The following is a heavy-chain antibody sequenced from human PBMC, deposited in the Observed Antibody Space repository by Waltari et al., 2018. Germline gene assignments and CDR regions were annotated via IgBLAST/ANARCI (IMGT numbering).Heavy chain of an antibody. D-gene: IGHD2-21*01. CDR1: GFSFSIYA. V-gene: IGHV3-64*01. Sequence: EVQLVESGGGLVQPGGSLRLSCAACGFSFSIYAMHWVRQAPGKGLEYVSAISSNGVSTYYANSMKGRLSISRDNSKNTLYLQMGSLRAEDMAVYYCARSPDQPDSLDYYMDVWGKGTTVTVSS. CDR3: ARSPDQPDSLDYYMDV. CDR2: ISSNGVST. J-gene: IGHJ6*03.